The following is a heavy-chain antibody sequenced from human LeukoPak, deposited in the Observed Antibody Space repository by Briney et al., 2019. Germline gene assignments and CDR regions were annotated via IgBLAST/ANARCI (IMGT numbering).Heavy chain of an antibody. CDR1: GFTFDDYG. CDR3: AREQYQLLYGYYYMDV. CDR2: INWNGGST. J-gene: IGHJ6*03. D-gene: IGHD2-2*02. V-gene: IGHV3-20*04. Sequence: LGGSLRLSCAASGFTFDDYGMSWVRQAPGKGLEWVSGINWNGGSTGYADSVKGRFTISRDNAKNSLYLQMNNLRAEDTAFYYCAREQYQLLYGYYYMDVWGKGTTVTVSS.